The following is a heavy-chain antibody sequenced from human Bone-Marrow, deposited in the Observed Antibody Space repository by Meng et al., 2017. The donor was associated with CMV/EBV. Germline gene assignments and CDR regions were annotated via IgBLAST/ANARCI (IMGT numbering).Heavy chain of an antibody. CDR1: GYTFTGYY. CDR2: INPNSGAT. J-gene: IGHJ3*02. V-gene: IGHV1-2*02. CDR3: VRDSLSLDAFDI. Sequence: ASVKVSCKASGYTFTGYYLHWVRQAPGQGLEWMGWINPNSGATNYAQKFQGRVTMTRDTSISTAYMELSRLTSDSTAVYYCVRDSLSLDAFDIWGQGTLVTVSS.